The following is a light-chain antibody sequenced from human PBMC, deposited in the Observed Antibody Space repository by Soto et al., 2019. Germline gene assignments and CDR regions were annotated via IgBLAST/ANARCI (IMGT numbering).Light chain of an antibody. Sequence: EIVLTQSPGILSLSPGERASLSCRASQSVSSKLAWYQQKPGQAPRLLIYGASTRATGIPARFSGSGSGTDFTLTISSLEPEDFAVYYCQQRSNWPPSTFGQGTRLEIK. CDR3: QQRSNWPPST. J-gene: IGKJ5*01. CDR1: QSVSSK. CDR2: GAS. V-gene: IGKV3-11*01.